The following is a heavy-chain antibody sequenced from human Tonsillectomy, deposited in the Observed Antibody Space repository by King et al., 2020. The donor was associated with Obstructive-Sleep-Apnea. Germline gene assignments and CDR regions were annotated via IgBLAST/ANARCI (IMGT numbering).Heavy chain of an antibody. Sequence: QLQESGPGLVKPSGTLSLTCAVSGGSISSGNWWTWVRQPPGKGREWIGEIYHSGSTNYNPSLKSRVAITVDRSKNRFSLKLTSVTAADTAVYYCARSPTLEAAGMALGYWGQGTLVTVSS. J-gene: IGHJ4*02. CDR2: IYHSGST. CDR3: ARSPTLEAAGMALGY. V-gene: IGHV4-4*02. D-gene: IGHD6-13*01. CDR1: GGSISSGNW.